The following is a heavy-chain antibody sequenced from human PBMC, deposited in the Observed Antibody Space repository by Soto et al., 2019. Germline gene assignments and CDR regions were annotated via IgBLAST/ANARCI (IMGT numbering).Heavy chain of an antibody. V-gene: IGHV2-26*01. CDR1: GFLLNNGRIG. CDR2: VFSNDEK. Sequence: SGPTLVNPTDTLTLTCSVSGFLLNNGRIGVSWIRQPPGKALEWLAHVFSNDEKSYSASLKSRVTISKDTSKSQVVLTMTNMDPVDTATYYCARIRIAAAGNYFDYWGQGTLVTVSS. CDR3: ARIRIAAAGNYFDY. D-gene: IGHD6-13*01. J-gene: IGHJ4*02.